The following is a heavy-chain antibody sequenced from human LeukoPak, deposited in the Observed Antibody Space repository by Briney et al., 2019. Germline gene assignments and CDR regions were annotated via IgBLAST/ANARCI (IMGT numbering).Heavy chain of an antibody. Sequence: PGGSLRLSCAASGFTFSSYSMNWVRQAPGKGLEGVSYISSSSSTIYYADSVKGRFTISRDNAKNSLYLQMNSLRAEDTAVYYCARSFPNPKYSGSYYGYFDYWGQGTLVTVSS. CDR3: ARSFPNPKYSGSYYGYFDY. D-gene: IGHD1-26*01. CDR1: GFTFSSYS. J-gene: IGHJ4*02. V-gene: IGHV3-48*04. CDR2: ISSSSSTI.